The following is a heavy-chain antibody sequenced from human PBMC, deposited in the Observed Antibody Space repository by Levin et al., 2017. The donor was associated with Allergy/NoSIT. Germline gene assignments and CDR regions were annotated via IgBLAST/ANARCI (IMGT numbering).Heavy chain of an antibody. CDR1: GGSISRYY. CDR3: ARLTGDMAFDT. D-gene: IGHD7-27*01. CDR2: IYYSGST. J-gene: IGHJ3*02. V-gene: IGHV4-59*08. Sequence: KASETLSLTCTVSGGSISRYYWSWIRQPPGKGLEWIGYIYYSGSTNYNPSLKSRVTMSIDTSKNQFSLKLSSVTAAATAVYYCARLTGDMAFDTWGQGTMVTVSS.